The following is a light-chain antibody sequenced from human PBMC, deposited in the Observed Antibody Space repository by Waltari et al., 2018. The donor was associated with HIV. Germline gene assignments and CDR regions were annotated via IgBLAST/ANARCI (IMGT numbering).Light chain of an antibody. Sequence: DIQMTQSPSSLSASVGDRVTITCRASQTISLYLNWYQHKPGQAPILLIYATSTLQSGVPSRFSGSAFGTGFTLTINSLQPEDFATYYCQQSYDAPYTFGQGTKVET. J-gene: IGKJ2*01. CDR1: QTISLY. CDR3: QQSYDAPYT. V-gene: IGKV1-39*01. CDR2: ATS.